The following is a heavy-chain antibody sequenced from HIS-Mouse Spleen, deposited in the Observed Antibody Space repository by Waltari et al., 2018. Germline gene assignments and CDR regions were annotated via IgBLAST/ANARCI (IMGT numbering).Heavy chain of an antibody. J-gene: IGHJ4*02. CDR1: GYTFTGYN. V-gene: IGHV1-2*02. CDR3: ARVRSGSYGY. Sequence: QVQLVQSGAEVKKPGSSVKVSCKASGYTFTGYNMHWVRLAPGQGREWMGWINPNSGGTNYAQKFKGRVTMTRDTSISTAYMELSRLRSDDTAVYYCARVRSGSYGYWGQGTLVTVSS. D-gene: IGHD1-26*01. CDR2: INPNSGGT.